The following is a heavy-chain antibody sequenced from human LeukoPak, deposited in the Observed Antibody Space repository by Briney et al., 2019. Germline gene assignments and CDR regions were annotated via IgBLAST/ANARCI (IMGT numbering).Heavy chain of an antibody. D-gene: IGHD3-3*01. CDR1: GYTFTSYD. CDR3: ARVVRFLEWLPQGDYYYYYMDV. Sequence: ASVKVSCKASGYTFTSYDINWVRQATGQGLEWMGWMNPNSGSTGYAQKFQGRVTMTRNTSISTAYMELSSLRSEDTAVYYCARVVRFLEWLPQGDYYYYYMDVWGKGTTVTVSS. J-gene: IGHJ6*03. CDR2: MNPNSGST. V-gene: IGHV1-8*01.